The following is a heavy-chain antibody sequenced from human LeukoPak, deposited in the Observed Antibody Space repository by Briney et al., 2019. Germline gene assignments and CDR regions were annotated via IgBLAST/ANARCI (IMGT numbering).Heavy chain of an antibody. J-gene: IGHJ5*02. D-gene: IGHD6-6*01. V-gene: IGHV4-39*07. CDR3: XXXFIAARRMINWFDP. CDR1: GGSISSSSYY. Sequence: XXSXXCXVSGGSISSSSYYWGWIRQPPGKGLEWIGSIYYSGSTYYNPSRKSRVTISVNTAKNQFSLKLSSVTAAETAVYXXXXXFIAARRMINWFDPWGQGTLVTVSS. CDR2: IYYSGST.